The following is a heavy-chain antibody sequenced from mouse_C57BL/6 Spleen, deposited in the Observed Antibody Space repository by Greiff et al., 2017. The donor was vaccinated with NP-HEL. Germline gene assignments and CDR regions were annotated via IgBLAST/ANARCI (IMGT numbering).Heavy chain of an antibody. V-gene: IGHV1-55*01. J-gene: IGHJ4*01. CDR1: GYTFTSYW. D-gene: IGHD2-5*01. CDR2: IYPGSGST. Sequence: VQLRQPGAELVKPGASVKMSCKASGYTFTSYWITWVKQRPGQGLEWIGDIYPGSGSTNYNEKFKSKATLTVDTSSSTAYMQLSSLTSEDSAVYYCARPTIVTTNAMDYWGQGTSVTVSS. CDR3: ARPTIVTTNAMDY.